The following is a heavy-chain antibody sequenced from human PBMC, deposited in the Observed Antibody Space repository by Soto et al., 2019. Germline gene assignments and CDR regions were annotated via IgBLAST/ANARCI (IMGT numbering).Heavy chain of an antibody. CDR1: GFTFDDYA. J-gene: IGHJ4*02. Sequence: GGSLRLSCAASGFTFDDYAMHWVQQAPGKGLEWVSGISWNSGSIGYADSVKGRFTISRDNAKNSLYLQMNSLRAEDTALYYCATGERITMVRGVMAPFDYWGQGTLVTVSS. D-gene: IGHD3-10*01. CDR2: ISWNSGSI. V-gene: IGHV3-9*01. CDR3: ATGERITMVRGVMAPFDY.